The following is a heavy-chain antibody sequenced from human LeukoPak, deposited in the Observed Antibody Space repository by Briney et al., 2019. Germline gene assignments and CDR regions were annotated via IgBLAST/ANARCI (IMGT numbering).Heavy chain of an antibody. D-gene: IGHD3-16*01. Sequence: ASVKVSCKASGYTFTGYYMHWVRQAPGQGLEWMGWINPNSGGTNYAQKFQGRVTMTRDTSISTAYLVLSRLRAEEAAVYYCAREVGGSAFDIWGQGTMVTVSS. J-gene: IGHJ3*02. CDR1: GYTFTGYY. CDR3: AREVGGSAFDI. V-gene: IGHV1-2*02. CDR2: INPNSGGT.